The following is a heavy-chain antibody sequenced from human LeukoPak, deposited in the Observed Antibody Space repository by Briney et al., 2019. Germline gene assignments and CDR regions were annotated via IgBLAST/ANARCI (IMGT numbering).Heavy chain of an antibody. V-gene: IGHV4-61*09. Sequence: SSETLSLTCTVSGGSISSGTYYWSWIRQPAGKGLEWIGHIYTSGSTKYNPSLKSRVTMSVDTSKNQFSLNLSSVTAADTAVYYCARGQFWSGYSIWGQGTLVTVSS. CDR3: ARGQFWSGYSI. D-gene: IGHD3-3*02. CDR2: IYTSGST. J-gene: IGHJ4*02. CDR1: GGSISSGTYY.